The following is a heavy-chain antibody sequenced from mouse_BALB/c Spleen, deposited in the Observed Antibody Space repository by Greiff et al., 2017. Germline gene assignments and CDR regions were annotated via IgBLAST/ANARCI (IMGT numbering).Heavy chain of an antibody. V-gene: IGHV5-2*01. CDR1: EYEFPSHD. CDR2: INSDGGST. CDR3: ARHDYDYAWFAY. J-gene: IGHJ3*01. Sequence: EVKVVESGGGLVQPGESLKLSCESNEYEFPSHDLSWVRKTPEKRLELVAAINSDGGSTYYPDTMERRFIISRDNTKKTLYLQMSSLRSEDTALYYCARHDYDYAWFAYWGQGTLVTVSA. D-gene: IGHD2-4*01.